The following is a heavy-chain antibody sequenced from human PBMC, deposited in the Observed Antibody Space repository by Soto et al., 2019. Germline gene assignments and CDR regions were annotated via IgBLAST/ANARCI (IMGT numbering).Heavy chain of an antibody. J-gene: IGHJ6*02. V-gene: IGHV4-4*07. CDR1: GDSISTYY. CDR2: IDASGNT. CDR3: ARYSSNWFQTEGMDV. Sequence: SETLSLTCTVSGDSISTYYWSWIRQPAGKGLEWIGRIDASGNTNYNPSLKSRVTMSVDTSKKQFSLTLTSVTAADTAVYYCARYSSNWFQTEGMDVWGQGTTVTVSS. D-gene: IGHD6-13*01.